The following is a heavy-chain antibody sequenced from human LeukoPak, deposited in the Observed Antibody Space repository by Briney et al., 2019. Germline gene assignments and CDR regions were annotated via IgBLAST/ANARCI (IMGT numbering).Heavy chain of an antibody. CDR1: GGSISSSNW. CDR2: IYHSGST. Sequence: SETLSLTCAVSGGSISSSNWWSWVRQPPGKGLEWIGEIYHSGSTNYNPSLKSRVTISVDKSKNQFSLKLSSVTAADTAVYYCARGRDYYGSGDFDYWGQGTLVTVSS. CDR3: ARGRDYYGSGDFDY. J-gene: IGHJ4*02. V-gene: IGHV4-4*02. D-gene: IGHD3-10*01.